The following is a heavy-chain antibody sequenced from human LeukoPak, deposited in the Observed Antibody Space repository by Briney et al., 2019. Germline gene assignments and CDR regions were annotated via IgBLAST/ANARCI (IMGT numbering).Heavy chain of an antibody. D-gene: IGHD1-26*01. Sequence: ASVKVSCKASGYTFTNYEINWVRQVTGQGLEWMGWMNPSSGDTGYAQKFQGRVTITRDTSISTAYMELRSLRSEDTAVYYCAREVGPSWFDPWGQGTLVTVSS. V-gene: IGHV1-8*03. CDR3: AREVGPSWFDP. CDR1: GYTFTNYE. J-gene: IGHJ5*02. CDR2: MNPSSGDT.